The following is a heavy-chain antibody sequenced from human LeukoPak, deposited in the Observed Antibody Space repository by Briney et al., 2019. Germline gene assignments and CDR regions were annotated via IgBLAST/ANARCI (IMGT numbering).Heavy chain of an antibody. D-gene: IGHD3-22*01. V-gene: IGHV3-7*01. CDR3: ARRLSYYYDSSGYYADI. CDR2: IKHDGSDK. Sequence: GGSLRLSCAASGFTFSSYWMSWVRQAPGKGLEWVAYIKHDGSDKYHVDSVKGRFTISRDNSKNSLYLQMNSLRAEDTAVYYCARRLSYYYDSSGYYADIWGQGTMVTVSS. J-gene: IGHJ3*02. CDR1: GFTFSSYW.